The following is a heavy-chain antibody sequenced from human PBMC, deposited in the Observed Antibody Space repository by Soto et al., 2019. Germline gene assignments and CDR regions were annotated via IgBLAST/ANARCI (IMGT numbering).Heavy chain of an antibody. J-gene: IGHJ5*02. CDR3: ARSGSYYPARNWFGP. CDR2: ISGFNDDT. D-gene: IGHD3-10*01. CDR1: GYTFTSYG. V-gene: IGHV1-18*01. Sequence: QAQLVQSGVEMKNVGASVKVSCKASGYTFTSYGISWVRQAPGQGLEWMGWISGFNDDTNHAQKFQGRVTVTKDTSTSTAYMELRSLKSEDTAGYYCARSGSYYPARNWFGPWGQGTLVTVSS.